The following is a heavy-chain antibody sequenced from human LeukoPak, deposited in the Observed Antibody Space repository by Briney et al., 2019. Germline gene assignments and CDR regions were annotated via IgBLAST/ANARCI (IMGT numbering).Heavy chain of an antibody. V-gene: IGHV1-69*06. CDR3: ARDGSRGGFDY. CDR1: GGTFSSYA. CDR2: IIPIFGTA. Sequence: GASVKVSCKASGGTFSSYAISWVRQAPGQGLEWRGGIIPIFGTANYAQKFQGRVTITADKSTSTAYMELSSLRSEDTAVYYCARDGSRGGFDYWGQGTLVTVSS. D-gene: IGHD3-10*01. J-gene: IGHJ4*02.